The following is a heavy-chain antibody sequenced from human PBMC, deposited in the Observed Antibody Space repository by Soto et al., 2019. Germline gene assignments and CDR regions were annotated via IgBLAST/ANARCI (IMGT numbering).Heavy chain of an antibody. V-gene: IGHV1-2*02. CDR2: INADSGDT. Sequence: QAHLVQSGAEVRKPGASVKVSCQALEHTSTIYYIHWVRQARGQGLEWMGWINADSGDTTYAEDFRGRVNFTRNTSTSIINMDLGRLRLDDTAMYFCATRDYDILTGYLHIWGQGTLITVSS. CDR1: EHTSTIYY. J-gene: IGHJ1*01. D-gene: IGHD3-9*01. CDR3: ATRDYDILTGYLHI.